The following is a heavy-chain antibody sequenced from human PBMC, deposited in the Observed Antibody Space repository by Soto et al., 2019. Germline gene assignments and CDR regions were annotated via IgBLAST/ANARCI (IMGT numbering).Heavy chain of an antibody. V-gene: IGHV4-59*01. J-gene: IGHJ4*02. CDR1: GASISSSY. CDR2: VYHTGAT. CDR3: ARGGNRYSKVAYGVGGFDY. Sequence: KPSETLSLTCTVSGASISSSYWSWIRQSPERGLEWIAYVYHTGATNYNPSLKSRVTISLDTSKGQFSLNLTSLTTADTAVYFCARGGNRYSKVAYGVGGFDYWGQGSLVTVSS. D-gene: IGHD5-12*01.